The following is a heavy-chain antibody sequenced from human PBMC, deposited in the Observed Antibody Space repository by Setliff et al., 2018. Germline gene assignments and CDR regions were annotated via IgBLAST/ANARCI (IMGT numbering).Heavy chain of an antibody. CDR2: IRHDESDI. Sequence: PGGSLRLSCAASGFTFRGFAMHWVRQAPGKGLEWVAFIRHDESDIYYTNSVKGRFTVSRDNSKNTLYLQMNILRPEDTALYYCVRDSSADYYDNDYFEYWGQGALVTVSS. D-gene: IGHD3-22*01. CDR1: GFTFRGFA. CDR3: VRDSSADYYDNDYFEY. J-gene: IGHJ1*01. V-gene: IGHV3-30*02.